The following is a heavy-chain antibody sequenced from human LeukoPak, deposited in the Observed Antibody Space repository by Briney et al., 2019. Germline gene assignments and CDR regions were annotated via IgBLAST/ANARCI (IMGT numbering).Heavy chain of an antibody. V-gene: IGHV3-74*01. CDR1: GFTFETYW. CDR3: ARDEPTVTTGPPVGS. J-gene: IGHJ5*02. D-gene: IGHD4-17*01. Sequence: GGSLRLSCAASGFTFETYWMHWVRQAPGKGLVWVSCISGDGRTTNYADSVKGRFTISRDNAKNTLYLQMNSLSAEDTAVYYCARDEPTVTTGPPVGSWGQGTLVTVSS. CDR2: ISGDGRTT.